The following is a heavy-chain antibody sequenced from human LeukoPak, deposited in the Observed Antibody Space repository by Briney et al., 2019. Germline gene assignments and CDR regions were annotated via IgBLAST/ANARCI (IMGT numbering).Heavy chain of an antibody. D-gene: IGHD6-19*01. CDR2: IYYSGST. J-gene: IGHJ6*02. Sequence: PSETLSLTCTVSGGSISSYYWSWIRQPPGKGLVWFGYIYYSGSTNYNTSLKSRVTISVDTSKNQFSLKLSSVTAADTAVYYCARARIAVAGILYYYYGMDVWGQGTTVTVSS. CDR1: GGSISSYY. CDR3: ARARIAVAGILYYYYGMDV. V-gene: IGHV4-59*01.